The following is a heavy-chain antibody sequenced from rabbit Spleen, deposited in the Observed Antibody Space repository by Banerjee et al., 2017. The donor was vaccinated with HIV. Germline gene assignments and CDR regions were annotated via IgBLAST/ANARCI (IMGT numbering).Heavy chain of an antibody. CDR1: GIDFSSYYY. CDR2: IYTGSSGRT. Sequence: QQQLEESGGGLVKPGGTLTLTCKASGIDFSSYYYMCWVRQAPGKGLEWIACIYTGSSGRTYYASWVNGRFTCSKTSSTTVTLQMTRLTAADTATYFCARDAGTSFSTYGMDLWGPGTLVTVS. V-gene: IGHV1S45*01. CDR3: ARDAGTSFSTYGMDL. J-gene: IGHJ6*01. D-gene: IGHD8-1*01.